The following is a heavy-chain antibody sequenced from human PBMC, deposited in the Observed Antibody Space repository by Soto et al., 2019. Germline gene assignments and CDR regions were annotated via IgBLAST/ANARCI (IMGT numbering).Heavy chain of an antibody. CDR2: INSDGSST. CDR3: ARDPTNSKYSSSYYYFDY. CDR1: GFTFSSYW. Sequence: GGSLRLSCAASGFTFSSYWMHWVRQAPGKGLVWVSRINSDGSSTSYADSVKGRFTISRDNTKNTLYLQMNSLRAEDTAVYYCARDPTNSKYSSSYYYFDYWGQGTLVTVSS. D-gene: IGHD6-6*01. J-gene: IGHJ4*02. V-gene: IGHV3-74*01.